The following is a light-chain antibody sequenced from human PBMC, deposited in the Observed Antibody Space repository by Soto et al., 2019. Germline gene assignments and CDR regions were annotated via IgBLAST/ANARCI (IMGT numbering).Light chain of an antibody. Sequence: EIVLTQSPGTLSLSPGERATLSCRASQSVSSSYLAWYQQKPGQAPRLLIYGASSRAAGIPDRFSGSGSGTDFTIIISRLEPEDFAVYYCQQYGTSPNTFGQGTRVEIK. CDR1: QSVSSSY. J-gene: IGKJ5*01. CDR3: QQYGTSPNT. CDR2: GAS. V-gene: IGKV3-20*01.